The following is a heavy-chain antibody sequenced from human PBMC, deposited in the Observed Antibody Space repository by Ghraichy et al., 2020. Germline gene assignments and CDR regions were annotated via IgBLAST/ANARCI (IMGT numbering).Heavy chain of an antibody. D-gene: IGHD6-19*01. V-gene: IGHV3-23*01. J-gene: IGHJ5*01. Sequence: GGSLRLSCAASGFTFSTFAMTWVRQAPGKGLECVSGIGSSDAGTYYAGSVKGRFTISRDNSKSTLFLQMNSLRDEDTAIYYCAIQAEGRLAPFDFWGQGTLVTVSS. CDR3: AIQAEGRLAPFDF. CDR2: IGSSDAGT. CDR1: GFTFSTFA.